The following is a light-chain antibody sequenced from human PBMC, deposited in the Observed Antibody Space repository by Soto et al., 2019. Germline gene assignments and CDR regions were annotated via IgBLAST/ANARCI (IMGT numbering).Light chain of an antibody. Sequence: DIQMTQSPSSLSASVGDRVTITCRASQTIRTFLNWYQQKPGSAPRALIYAASYLQSGVPSRFSGSGSGTNFTLTINSLQPEDFATYYCQQSYTDWTFGQGTKVEIK. CDR1: QTIRTF. J-gene: IGKJ1*01. V-gene: IGKV1-39*01. CDR3: QQSYTDWT. CDR2: AAS.